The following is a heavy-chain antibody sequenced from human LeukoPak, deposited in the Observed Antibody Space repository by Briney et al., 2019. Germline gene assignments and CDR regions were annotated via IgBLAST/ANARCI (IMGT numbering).Heavy chain of an antibody. CDR2: IYTSGST. CDR1: GGSISSYY. D-gene: IGHD5-18*01. Sequence: SETLSLTCTVPGGSISSYYWSWIRQPAGKGLEWIGRIYTSGSTNYNPSLKSRVTMSVDTSKNQFSLKLSSVTAADTAVYYCARVRYSYAQPYYYYYYYMDVWGKGTTVTVSS. J-gene: IGHJ6*03. CDR3: ARVRYSYAQPYYYYYYYMDV. V-gene: IGHV4-4*07.